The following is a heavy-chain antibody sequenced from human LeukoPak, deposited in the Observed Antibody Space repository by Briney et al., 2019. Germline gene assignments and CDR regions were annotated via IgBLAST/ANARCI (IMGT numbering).Heavy chain of an antibody. V-gene: IGHV3-23*01. J-gene: IGHJ1*01. CDR3: ARSTTSYCSSTSGDH. CDR2: VSGGGETT. Sequence: GGSLRLSSAASGFTFSSYAMSWVRQAPGKGLEWVSAVSGGGETTYYADSVKGRFTIFRDNSKNTLYLQMNSLRAEDTAVYYCARSTTSYCSSTSGDHWGQGTLVTVSS. CDR1: GFTFSSYA. D-gene: IGHD2-2*01.